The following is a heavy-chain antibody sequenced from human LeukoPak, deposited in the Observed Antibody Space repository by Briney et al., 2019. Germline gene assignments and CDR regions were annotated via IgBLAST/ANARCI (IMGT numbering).Heavy chain of an antibody. Sequence: SETLSLTCTVSGGSISSSSYYWGWLRQPPGTGLEWIGSIYYSGSTYYNPSLKSRVTISVDTSKNQFSLKLSSVTAADTAVYYCARRWGRGAFDIWGQGTMVTVSS. V-gene: IGHV4-39*01. CDR2: IYYSGST. D-gene: IGHD3-10*01. CDR1: GGSISSSSYY. CDR3: ARRWGRGAFDI. J-gene: IGHJ3*02.